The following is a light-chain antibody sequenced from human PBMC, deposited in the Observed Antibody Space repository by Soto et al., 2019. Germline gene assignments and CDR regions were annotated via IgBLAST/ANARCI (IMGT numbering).Light chain of an antibody. V-gene: IGKV3-15*01. J-gene: IGKJ2*01. Sequence: EILMTQSPATLSVSPGERATLSCRASQSLSRNLAWYQQKPGQAPRLLIYGASTRASGIPARFSGSGSGTEFTLTISSLQSEDFALYYCQQYKNWYTFGQGTKLEIK. CDR3: QQYKNWYT. CDR2: GAS. CDR1: QSLSRN.